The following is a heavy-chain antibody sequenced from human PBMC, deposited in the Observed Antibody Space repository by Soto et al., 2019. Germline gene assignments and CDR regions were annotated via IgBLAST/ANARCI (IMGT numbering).Heavy chain of an antibody. V-gene: IGHV1-18*04. D-gene: IGHD2-2*02. Sequence: QEQLVQSGGEVKKPGASVRVSCKASGYTFTKYGITWVRQAPGQGLEWMGWIGVYNGKTNYARKLQGRIIMTADTAASTAYMELRSFRSDDTAVYYCSRARYSTSPSCYNHYYYGMDIWGQGTTVSVSS. J-gene: IGHJ6*02. CDR1: GYTFTKYG. CDR2: IGVYNGKT. CDR3: SRARYSTSPSCYNHYYYGMDI.